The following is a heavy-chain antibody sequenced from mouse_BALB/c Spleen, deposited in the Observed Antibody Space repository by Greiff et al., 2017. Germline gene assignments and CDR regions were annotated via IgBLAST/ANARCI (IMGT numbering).Heavy chain of an antibody. J-gene: IGHJ3*01. CDR2: IDPANGNT. CDR3: ARVYYYDCDWFAY. D-gene: IGHD2-4*01. CDR1: GFNIKDTY. Sequence: VQLQQSGAELVKPGASVKLSCTASGFNIKDTYMHWVKQRPEQGLEWIGRIDPANGNTKYDPKFQGKATITADTTSNTAYLQLSSLTSEDTAVYNGARVYYYDCDWFAYWGQGTLVTVSA. V-gene: IGHV14-3*02.